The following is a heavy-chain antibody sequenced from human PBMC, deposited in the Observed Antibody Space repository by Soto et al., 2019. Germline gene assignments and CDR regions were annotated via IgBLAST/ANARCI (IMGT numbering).Heavy chain of an antibody. D-gene: IGHD4-17*01. CDR3: ARKGYGGNGHLFDY. V-gene: IGHV4-30-2*01. Sequence: QLQLQESGSGLVKPSQTLSLTCAVSGGSISSGGYSWSWIRQPPGKGLEWIGYSYHSGSTYYNPSLKSRVTISVDRSKNQFSLKLSSVTAADTAVYYCARKGYGGNGHLFDYWGQGTLVTVSS. J-gene: IGHJ4*02. CDR2: SYHSGST. CDR1: GGSISSGGYS.